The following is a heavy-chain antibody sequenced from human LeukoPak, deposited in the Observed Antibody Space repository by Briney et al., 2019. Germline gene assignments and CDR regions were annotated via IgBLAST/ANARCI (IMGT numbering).Heavy chain of an antibody. CDR1: GFTVSSNY. CDR2: IYSGGST. CDR3: ARGRWFGELSGHFDY. Sequence: GGSLRLSCAASGFTVSSNYMSWVRQAPGKGLEWVSVIYSGGSTYYADSVKGRFTISRDNSKNTLYLQMNSLRAEDTAVYYCARGRWFGELSGHFDYWGQGTLVTVSS. D-gene: IGHD3-10*01. V-gene: IGHV3-53*01. J-gene: IGHJ4*02.